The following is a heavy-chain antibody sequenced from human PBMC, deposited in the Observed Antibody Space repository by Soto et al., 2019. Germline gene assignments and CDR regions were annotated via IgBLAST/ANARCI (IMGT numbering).Heavy chain of an antibody. CDR2: ISAYNGNT. J-gene: IGHJ6*02. CDR1: GYTFTSYG. V-gene: IGHV1-18*01. D-gene: IGHD3-22*01. CDR3: ARGAYYYDSSGYYADYYGMDV. Sequence: QVQLVQSGAEVKKPGASVKVSCKASGYTFTSYGISWVRQAPGQGLEWMGWISAYNGNTNYAQKLQGRVTMTTDTSTSKDYMELRSLRSDETAVYYCARGAYYYDSSGYYADYYGMDVWGQGTTVTVSS.